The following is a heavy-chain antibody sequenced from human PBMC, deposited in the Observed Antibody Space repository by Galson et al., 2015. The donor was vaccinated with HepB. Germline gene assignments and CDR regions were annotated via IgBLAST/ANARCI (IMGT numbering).Heavy chain of an antibody. D-gene: IGHD2-21*02. CDR1: GGSISSYF. V-gene: IGHV4-59*08. Sequence: SETLSLTCTVSGGSISSYFWSWIRQPPGKGLEWIGYISYSRSTKYNPSLRSRVTISVDTSKNQFSLKLSSVTAADTAVYYCTRHLPCGGDCYIFDYWGQGTLVTVSS. CDR3: TRHLPCGGDCYIFDY. CDR2: ISYSRST. J-gene: IGHJ4*02.